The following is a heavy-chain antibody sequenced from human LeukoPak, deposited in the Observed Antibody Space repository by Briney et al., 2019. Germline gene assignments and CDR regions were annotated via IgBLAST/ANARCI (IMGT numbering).Heavy chain of an antibody. CDR2: ISGYYCNT. Sequence: SVHLSFKSSGYAFTDHRISWVRQAPGQGLDWMGLISGYYCNTKNVQKLRGRAPFTPDTYTSIAYMELRRLTSDDSAVYYCARTPPDFCDWPLDYWGQGTLVTVSS. D-gene: IGHD3-9*01. CDR3: ARTPPDFCDWPLDY. J-gene: IGHJ4*02. CDR1: GYAFTDHR. V-gene: IGHV1-18*01.